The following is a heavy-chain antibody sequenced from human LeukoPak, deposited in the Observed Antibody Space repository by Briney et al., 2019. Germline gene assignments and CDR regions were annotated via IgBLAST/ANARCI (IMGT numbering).Heavy chain of an antibody. J-gene: IGHJ4*02. CDR3: ARDYSGYCSGGSCYGIDY. CDR2: INNSNTTI. D-gene: IGHD2-15*01. Sequence: PGGSLRLSCAASGFPFSAYSMNWVRQAPGKGLEWISYINNSNTTIYYADSVKGRFTISRDNAKNSLYLQMNSLRAEDTAVYYCARDYSGYCSGGSCYGIDYWGQGTLVTVSS. CDR1: GFPFSAYS. V-gene: IGHV3-48*04.